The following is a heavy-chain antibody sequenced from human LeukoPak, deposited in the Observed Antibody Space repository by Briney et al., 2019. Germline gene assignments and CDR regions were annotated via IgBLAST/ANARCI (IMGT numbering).Heavy chain of an antibody. Sequence: SGGSLRLSCTASGFTFSGYSMDWIRQAPGKGLEWVSSFGTRSTSIYHAGSVKGRFAISRDNAKNSLYLQMSSLRAEDTALYYCAREVSEGFDFWGQGTLVTVSS. J-gene: IGHJ4*02. CDR3: AREVSEGFDF. CDR1: GFTFSGYS. V-gene: IGHV3-21*01. D-gene: IGHD3-22*01. CDR2: FGTRSTSI.